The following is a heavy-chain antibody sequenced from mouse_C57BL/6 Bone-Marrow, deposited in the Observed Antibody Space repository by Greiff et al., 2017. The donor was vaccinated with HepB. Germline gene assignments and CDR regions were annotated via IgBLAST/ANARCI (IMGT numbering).Heavy chain of an antibody. CDR3: ARRNPPAWFAY. CDR1: GYTFTDYY. Sequence: VQLQQSGPVLVKPGASVKMSCKASGYTFTDYYMNWVKQSHGKSLEWIGVINPYNGGTSYNQKFKGKATLTVDKSSSTAYMELNSLTSEDSAVYYCARRNPPAWFAYWGQGTLVTVSA. CDR2: INPYNGGT. V-gene: IGHV1-19*01. J-gene: IGHJ3*01.